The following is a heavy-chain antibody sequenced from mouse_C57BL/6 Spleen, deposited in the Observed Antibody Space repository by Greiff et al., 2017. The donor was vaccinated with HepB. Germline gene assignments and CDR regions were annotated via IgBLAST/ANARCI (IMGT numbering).Heavy chain of an antibody. CDR2: ISSGGDYI. Sequence: DVQLVESGEGLVKPGGSLKLSCAASGFTFSSYAMSWVRQTPEKRLEWVAYISSGGDYIYYADTVKGRFTISRDNARNTLYLQMSSLKSEDTAMYYCTREGGDYDVEAMDYWGQGTSVTVSS. V-gene: IGHV5-9-1*02. D-gene: IGHD2-4*01. CDR1: GFTFSSYA. CDR3: TREGGDYDVEAMDY. J-gene: IGHJ4*01.